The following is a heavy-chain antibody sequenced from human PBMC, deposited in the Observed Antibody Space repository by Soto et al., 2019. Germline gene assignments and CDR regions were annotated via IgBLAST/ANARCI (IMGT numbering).Heavy chain of an antibody. CDR2: VNPSGGST. CDR1: GYTFTSYY. V-gene: IGHV1-46*01. CDR3: ARGSEFRVVTASYYYYGMDV. J-gene: IGHJ6*02. D-gene: IGHD2-21*02. Sequence: ASVKVSCKASGYTFTSYYMHWVRQAPGQGLGWMGIVNPSGGSTSYAQKFQGRVTMTRDTFTSTVYMELSSLRSEDTAVYYCARGSEFRVVTASYYYYGMDVWGQGTTVTVSS.